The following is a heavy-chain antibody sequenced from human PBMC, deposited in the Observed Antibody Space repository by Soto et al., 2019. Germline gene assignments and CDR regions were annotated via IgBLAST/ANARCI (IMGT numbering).Heavy chain of an antibody. CDR3: ARAIAVAVPYYYGMDL. CDR2: IIPIFGTA. Sequence: GASVKVSCKASVGTFSSYAISCVRQAPGQGLEWMGGIIPIFGTANYAQKFQGRFTISRDNSKNTLYLHMNSLRAGDTAVYYCARAIAVAVPYYYGMDLWGQGTTVTVSS. D-gene: IGHD6-19*01. CDR1: VGTFSSYA. J-gene: IGHJ6*02. V-gene: IGHV1-69*05.